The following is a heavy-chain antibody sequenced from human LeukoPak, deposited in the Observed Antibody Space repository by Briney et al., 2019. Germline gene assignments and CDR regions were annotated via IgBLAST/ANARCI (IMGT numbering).Heavy chain of an antibody. CDR1: GFTFSSYS. V-gene: IGHV3-21*01. D-gene: IGHD2-2*02. CDR2: ISSSSSYI. J-gene: IGHJ6*02. CDR3: ARDVSDCSSTSCYTGDV. Sequence: GGSLRLSCAASGFTFSSYSMNWVRQAPGKGLEWVSSISSSSSYIYYADSVKGRFTISRDNAKNSLYLQMNSLRAEDTAVYYCARDVSDCSSTSCYTGDVWGQGTMVTVSS.